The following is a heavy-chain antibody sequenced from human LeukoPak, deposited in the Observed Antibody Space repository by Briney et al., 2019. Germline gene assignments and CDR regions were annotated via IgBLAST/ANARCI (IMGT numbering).Heavy chain of an antibody. V-gene: IGHV3-11*04. D-gene: IGHD3-22*01. CDR1: GFTFSDYY. Sequence: GGSLRLSCAASGFTFSDYYMSWIRQAPGKGLEWVSYISSSGSTIYYADSVKGRFTISRDNAKNSLYLQMNSLRAEDTAVYYCARDPYYDSSGYYLNWGQGTLVTVSS. CDR3: ARDPYYDSSGYYLN. J-gene: IGHJ4*02. CDR2: ISSSGSTI.